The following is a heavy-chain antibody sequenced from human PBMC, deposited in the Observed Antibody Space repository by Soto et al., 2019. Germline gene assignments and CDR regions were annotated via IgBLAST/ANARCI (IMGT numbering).Heavy chain of an antibody. V-gene: IGHV1-69*12. CDR2: IIPIFGTA. D-gene: IGHD2-15*01. J-gene: IGHJ4*02. Sequence: QVQLVQYGAEVKKPGSSVKVSCKASGGTFSSYAISWVRQAPGQGLEWIGGIIPIFGTANYAQKFQGRVTITADESTSTAYMELSSLRSEDTAVYYCARESRYCSGGSCYFLPGIDFWGQGTLVTVSS. CDR3: ARESRYCSGGSCYFLPGIDF. CDR1: GGTFSSYA.